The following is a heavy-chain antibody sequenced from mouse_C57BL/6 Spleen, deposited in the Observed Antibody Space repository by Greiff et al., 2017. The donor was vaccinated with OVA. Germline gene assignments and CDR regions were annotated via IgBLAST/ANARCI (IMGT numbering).Heavy chain of an antibody. D-gene: IGHD1-1*01. J-gene: IGHJ4*01. CDR1: GYTFTSYW. CDR2: IDPSDSYT. V-gene: IGHV1-50*01. CDR3: ARVLYSTTVVGAMDY. Sequence: VQLQQPGAELVKPGASVKLSCKASGYTFTSYWMQWVKQRPGQGLEWIGEIDPSDSYTNYNQKFKGKATLTVDTSSSTAYMQLSSLTSEDSAVYYCARVLYSTTVVGAMDYWGQGTSVTVSS.